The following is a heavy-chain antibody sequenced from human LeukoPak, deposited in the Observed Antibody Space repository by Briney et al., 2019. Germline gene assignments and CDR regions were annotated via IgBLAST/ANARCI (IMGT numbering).Heavy chain of an antibody. CDR3: AREGGEVGYCSGGSCRTFDY. D-gene: IGHD2-15*01. V-gene: IGHV1-69*13. CDR1: GYTFTSYA. CDR2: IIPIFGTA. J-gene: IGHJ4*02. Sequence: ASVKVSCKASGYTFTSYAISWVRQAPGQGLEWMGGIIPIFGTANYAQKFQGRVTITADESTSTAYMELSSLRSEDTAVYYCAREGGEVGYCSGGSCRTFDYWGQGTLVTVSS.